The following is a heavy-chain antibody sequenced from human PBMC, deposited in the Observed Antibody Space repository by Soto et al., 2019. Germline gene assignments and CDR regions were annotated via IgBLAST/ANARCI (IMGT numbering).Heavy chain of an antibody. V-gene: IGHV4-59*01. Sequence: SEILSVAFTVSGRSMSSYYGSWVWQPPGKGLEWIGYIYYSGSTNYNPSLNSRVTISVDTSKNQFSLKLSSVTAADTAVYYCARDRIEDFWSGYDYWGQGTLVTVSS. J-gene: IGHJ4*02. CDR2: IYYSGST. CDR3: ARDRIEDFWSGYDY. CDR1: GRSMSSYY. D-gene: IGHD3-3*01.